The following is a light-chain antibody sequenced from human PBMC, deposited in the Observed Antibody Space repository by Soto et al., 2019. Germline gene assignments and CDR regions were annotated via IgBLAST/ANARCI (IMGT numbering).Light chain of an antibody. V-gene: IGKV1-5*03. CDR3: QHYKSYPLT. J-gene: IGKJ4*01. CDR1: QSISTR. CDR2: KGS. Sequence: DIQMTQSPSTLSASVGDRVTITCRASQSISTRLAWLQQKPGKAPRLLIYKGSTLESGVPSRFSGSGSGPEFTLTISSLQPDDFATNYFQHYKSYPLTFVGGTKVEIK.